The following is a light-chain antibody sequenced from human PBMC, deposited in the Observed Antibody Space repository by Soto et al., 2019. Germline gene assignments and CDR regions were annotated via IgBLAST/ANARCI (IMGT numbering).Light chain of an antibody. J-gene: IGLJ3*02. V-gene: IGLV1-40*01. CDR1: SSNIGAGYD. CDR2: GNS. CDR3: QSYVSSLSGWV. Sequence: QSVLTQPPSVSGAPGQRVTISCTGSSSNIGAGYDVHWYQQRPGTAPKLLIYGNSNRPSGVPDRFSGSKSGTSASLAITGLQAEDEAAYYCQSYVSSLSGWVFGGGTKVIVL.